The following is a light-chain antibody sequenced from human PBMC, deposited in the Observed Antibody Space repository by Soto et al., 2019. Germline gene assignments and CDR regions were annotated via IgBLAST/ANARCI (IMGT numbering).Light chain of an antibody. CDR1: SSDVGGYNY. CDR3: SSYTGSSLRI. Sequence: QSALTQPASVSGSPGQSLTISCTGTSSDVGGYNYGSWYQQHPGKAPKLMIYDVSNRPSGVSNRFSGSKSGNTASLTISGLQAEYEAGYYCSSYTGSSLRIFVTGTKLTVL. J-gene: IGLJ1*01. V-gene: IGLV2-14*01. CDR2: DVS.